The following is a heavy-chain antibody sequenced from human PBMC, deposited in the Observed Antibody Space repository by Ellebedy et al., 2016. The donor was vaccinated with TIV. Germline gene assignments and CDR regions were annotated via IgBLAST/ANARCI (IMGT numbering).Heavy chain of an antibody. CDR3: ARDEVFRGSYGMDV. CDR1: GFDFGDFA. CDR2: TSFDEISK. Sequence: GGSLRLSCVASGFDFGDFAFHWVRQAPGKGLEWVAVTSFDEISKNYADSVKGRFRISKDNSKSTLYLQMNNLRPEDTAVYYCARDEVFRGSYGMDVWGQGTTVIVAS. V-gene: IGHV3-30-3*01. D-gene: IGHD1-26*01. J-gene: IGHJ6*02.